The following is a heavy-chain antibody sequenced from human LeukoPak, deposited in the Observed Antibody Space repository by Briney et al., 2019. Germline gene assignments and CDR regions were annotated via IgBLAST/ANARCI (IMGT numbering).Heavy chain of an antibody. CDR1: GFTFSSYE. V-gene: IGHV3-48*03. Sequence: PGGSLRLSCAASGFTFSSYEMNWVRQAPGKGLEWVSYISSSGSTIYYADSVKGRFTISRDNAKNSLYLQINSLRAEDTAVYYCARFSSLFDYWGQGTLVTVSS. CDR3: ARFSSLFDY. J-gene: IGHJ4*02. CDR2: ISSSGSTI.